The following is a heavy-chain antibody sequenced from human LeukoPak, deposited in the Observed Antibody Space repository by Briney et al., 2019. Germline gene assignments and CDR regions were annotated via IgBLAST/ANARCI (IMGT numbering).Heavy chain of an antibody. CDR2: ISGSGGST. V-gene: IGHV3-23*01. D-gene: IGHD2-15*01. Sequence: PGASLRLSCAASGFTVSSDAMSWVRQAPGKGLEWVSAISGSGGSTYYADSVKGRFTISRDNSKNTLYLQMNSMRAEDTAVYYCAKVVAGYPPYYYYGMDVWGQGTTVTVSS. CDR3: AKVVAGYPPYYYYGMDV. J-gene: IGHJ6*02. CDR1: GFTVSSDA.